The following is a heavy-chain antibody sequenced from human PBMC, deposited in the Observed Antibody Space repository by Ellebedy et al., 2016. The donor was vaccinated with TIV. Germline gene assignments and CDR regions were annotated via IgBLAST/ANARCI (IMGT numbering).Heavy chain of an antibody. CDR3: ASTVVVIAARDY. J-gene: IGHJ4*02. Sequence: GESLKISCAASGFTFSTYSMTWVRQAPGKGLEWVSSMSSSSIYIYYAGSVKGRFTISRDNAKNSLYLQMNSLRAEDTALYDCASTVVVIAARDYWGQGTLVTVSS. V-gene: IGHV3-21*06. CDR2: MSSSSIYI. D-gene: IGHD2-15*01. CDR1: GFTFSTYS.